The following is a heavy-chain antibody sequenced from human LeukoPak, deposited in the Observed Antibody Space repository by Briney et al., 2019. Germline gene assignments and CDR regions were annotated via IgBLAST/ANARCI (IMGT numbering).Heavy chain of an antibody. J-gene: IGHJ2*01. V-gene: IGHV4-59*08. CDR3: ARLSPDGTGGQWYFDV. D-gene: IGHD2-8*02. Sequence: SSETLSLTCSVSGGSIGAYYWSWIRQPPGKGLEWIGYVYNSGITDYSASLKSRGTISVDTSKIQFSLKLSSVTAADTAGYYCARLSPDGTGGQWYFDVWGRGALVTVSS. CDR2: VYNSGIT. CDR1: GGSIGAYY.